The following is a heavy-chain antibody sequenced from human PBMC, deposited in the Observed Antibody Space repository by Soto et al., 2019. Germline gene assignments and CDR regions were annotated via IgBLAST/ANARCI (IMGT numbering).Heavy chain of an antibody. CDR1: GYTFTSYA. D-gene: IGHD6-19*01. CDR3: ARDSSGWLNYYYYNGMDV. J-gene: IGHJ6*02. V-gene: IGHV1-3*01. CDR2: INAGNGNT. Sequence: QVQLVQSGAEVKKPGASVKVSCKASGYTFTSYAMHWVRQAPGQRLEWMGWINAGNGNTKYSQKFQGRVTITRDKSASTAYMELSSLRSEGTAVYYCARDSSGWLNYYYYNGMDVWGQGTTVTVSS.